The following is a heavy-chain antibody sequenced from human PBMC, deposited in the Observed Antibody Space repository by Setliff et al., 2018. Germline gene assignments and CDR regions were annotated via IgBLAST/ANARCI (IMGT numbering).Heavy chain of an antibody. CDR3: AKPSWNYPTRADY. Sequence: PGGSLRLSCAASGLTISNSAMTWVRQAPGKGLEWVSSISGGDSSTNYADSVKGRFIISRDNSKNTLYLQMNSLRVDDTAVYYCAKPSWNYPTRADYWGQGTLVTVSS. CDR1: GLTISNSA. V-gene: IGHV3-23*01. J-gene: IGHJ4*02. CDR2: ISGGDSST. D-gene: IGHD1-7*01.